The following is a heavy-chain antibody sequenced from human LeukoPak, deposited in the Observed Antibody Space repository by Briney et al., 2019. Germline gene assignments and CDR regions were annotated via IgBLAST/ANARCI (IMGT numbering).Heavy chain of an antibody. CDR1: GFTFSSYA. J-gene: IGHJ4*02. D-gene: IGHD3-22*01. V-gene: IGHV3-23*01. CDR2: ISGSGGST. Sequence: GGSLRLSCAASGFTFSSYAMSWVRQAPGKGLEWVSAISGSGGSTFYADSVKGRFTISGVNSKNTLYLQMNSLRAEDTAVYYCAKISYYYDSSGSDYWGQGTLVTVSS. CDR3: AKISYYYDSSGSDY.